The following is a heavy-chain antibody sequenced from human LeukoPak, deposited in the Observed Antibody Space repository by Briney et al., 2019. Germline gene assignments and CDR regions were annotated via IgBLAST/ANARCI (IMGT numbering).Heavy chain of an antibody. CDR3: ARGGLDGWIHLWPSSHFDY. D-gene: IGHD5-18*01. CDR1: GFTFSSSW. V-gene: IGHV3-7*01. CDR2: IKQDGSET. Sequence: GGSVRLSCAASGFTFSSSWMNWVREAPGKGLVWVANIKQDGSETYYVDSVKGRFTISRDNARNSLYLQMSSLRVEDTAVYYCARGGLDGWIHLWPSSHFDYWGQGTLVTVSS. J-gene: IGHJ4*02.